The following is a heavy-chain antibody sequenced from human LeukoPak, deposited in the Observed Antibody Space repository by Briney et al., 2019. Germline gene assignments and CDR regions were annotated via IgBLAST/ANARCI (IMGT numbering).Heavy chain of an antibody. CDR2: IYHSGST. V-gene: IGHV4-38-2*01. J-gene: IGHJ5*02. Sequence: GYXWGXGRQPPGTGVXWIGSIYHSGSTYYNPSLKRRVTISVETSKNQFSLKLSSVTAADTAVYYCARQNLTNPDLFDPWGQGTLVTVSS. CDR3: ARQNLTNPDLFDP. CDR1: GYX. D-gene: IGHD1-14*01.